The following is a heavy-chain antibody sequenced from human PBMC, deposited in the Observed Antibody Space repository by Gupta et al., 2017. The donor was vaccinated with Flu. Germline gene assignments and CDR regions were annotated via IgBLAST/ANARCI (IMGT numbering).Heavy chain of an antibody. J-gene: IGHJ5*02. Sequence: APGKGLEWVGMISDDGKIKYYADSVKGRFTISRDNFKNTLYLQMNSLRTEDTALYYCAREKIAATGTGWFDPWGQGTLVTVSS. D-gene: IGHD6-13*01. CDR3: AREKIAATGTGWFDP. CDR2: ISDDGKIK. V-gene: IGHV3-30*03.